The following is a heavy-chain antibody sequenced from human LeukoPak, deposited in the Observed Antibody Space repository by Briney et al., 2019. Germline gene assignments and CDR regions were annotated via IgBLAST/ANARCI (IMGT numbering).Heavy chain of an antibody. CDR2: IYTSGST. CDR3: ARVYYDSSGYYYYPQAFDY. J-gene: IGHJ4*02. V-gene: IGHV4-4*07. Sequence: PSETLSLTCTVSGGSISSYYWSWIRQPAGKGLEWIGRIYTSGSTNYNPSLKSRVTMSVDTSKNQFSLKLSSVTAADTAVYYCARVYYDSSGYYYYPQAFDYWGQGTLVTVSS. CDR1: GGSISSYY. D-gene: IGHD3-22*01.